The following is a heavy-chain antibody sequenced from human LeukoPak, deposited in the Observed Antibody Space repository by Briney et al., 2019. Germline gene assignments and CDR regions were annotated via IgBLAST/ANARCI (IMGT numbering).Heavy chain of an antibody. Sequence: GRSLRLSCAASGFTFSSNWMSWVRQAPGKGLEWVANIKQDGGEKYYVDSVKGRFTVSRDNAKNALYLQMNSLRAEDTAVYYRARERWFREEKYYYGMDVWGQGTTVTVSS. CDR3: ARERWFREEKYYYGMDV. CDR2: IKQDGGEK. V-gene: IGHV3-7*05. CDR1: GFTFSSNW. J-gene: IGHJ6*02. D-gene: IGHD2-15*01.